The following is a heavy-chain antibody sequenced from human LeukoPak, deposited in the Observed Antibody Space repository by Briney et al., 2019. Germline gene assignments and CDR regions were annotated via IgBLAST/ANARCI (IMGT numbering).Heavy chain of an antibody. CDR3: AREGSVDSSGYYGYFQH. CDR2: IYTSGST. Sequence: PSETLSLTCTVSGVSISSYYWSWIRQPAGKGLEWIGRIYTSGSTNYNPSLNSRVTMSVDTSKNQFSLKLSSVTAADTAVYYCAREGSVDSSGYYGYFQHWVQGTLVTVSS. D-gene: IGHD3-22*01. CDR1: GVSISSYY. J-gene: IGHJ1*01. V-gene: IGHV4-4*07.